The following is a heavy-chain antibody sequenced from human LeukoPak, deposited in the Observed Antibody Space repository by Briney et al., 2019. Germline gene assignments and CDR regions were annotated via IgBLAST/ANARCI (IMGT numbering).Heavy chain of an antibody. D-gene: IGHD7-27*01. J-gene: IGHJ4*02. CDR1: GFTVSSNY. CDR3: ARGSGNWGSGSDY. Sequence: GGSLRLSCAASGFTVSSNYMSWVRQAPGKGLEWVSVIYSGGSTYYADSVKGRFTISRDNSKNTLYLQMNSLRAEDTAVYYCARGSGNWGSGSDYWGQGTLVTVSS. V-gene: IGHV3-53*01. CDR2: IYSGGST.